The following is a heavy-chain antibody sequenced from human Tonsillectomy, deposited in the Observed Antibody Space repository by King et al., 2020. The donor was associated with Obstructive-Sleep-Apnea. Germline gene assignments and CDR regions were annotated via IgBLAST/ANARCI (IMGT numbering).Heavy chain of an antibody. CDR2: IYYSGST. CDR3: ARADYDILTGYYLGYFDY. J-gene: IGHJ4*02. CDR1: GGSISSGDYY. D-gene: IGHD3-9*01. Sequence: VQLQESGPGLVKPSQTLSLTCTVSGGSISSGDYYWRWIRQPPGKGLEWIGYIYYSGSTYYNPSLKSRVTISVDTSKNQFSLKLSSVTAADTAVYYCARADYDILTGYYLGYFDYWGQGTLVTVSS. V-gene: IGHV4-30-4*01.